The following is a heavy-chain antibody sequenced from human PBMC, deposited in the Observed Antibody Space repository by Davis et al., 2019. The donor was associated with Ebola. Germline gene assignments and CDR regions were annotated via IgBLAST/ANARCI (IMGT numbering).Heavy chain of an antibody. CDR3: ARDPYDSSGQIFMGVDY. CDR1: GFTFSRYA. CDR2: ISGSGSST. V-gene: IGHV3-23*01. J-gene: IGHJ4*02. Sequence: GESLKISCAASGFTFSRYAMSWVRHATGKGLELVSAISGSGSSTYYADSVKGRFTISRDNSKNTLYLQMNSLRAEDTAVYYCARDPYDSSGQIFMGVDYWGQGTLVTVSS. D-gene: IGHD3-22*01.